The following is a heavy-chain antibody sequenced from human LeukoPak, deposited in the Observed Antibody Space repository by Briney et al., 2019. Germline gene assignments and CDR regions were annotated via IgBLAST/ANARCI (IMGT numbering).Heavy chain of an antibody. CDR3: TSWTYYYGSGSYYHFDY. D-gene: IGHD3-10*01. V-gene: IGHV3-49*03. J-gene: IGHJ4*02. Sequence: GGFLRLSCTASGFTFGDYAMSWFRQAPGKGLEWVGFIRSKAYGGTTEYAASVKGRFTISRDDSKSIAYLQMNSLKTEDTAVYYCTSWTYYYGSGSYYHFDYWGQGTLVTVSS. CDR1: GFTFGDYA. CDR2: IRSKAYGGTT.